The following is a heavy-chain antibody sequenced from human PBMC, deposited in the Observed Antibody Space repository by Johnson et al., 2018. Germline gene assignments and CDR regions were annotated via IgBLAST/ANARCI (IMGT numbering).Heavy chain of an antibody. D-gene: IGHD3-22*01. CDR2: IYNSGST. CDR1: GGSISSYY. J-gene: IGHJ1*01. Sequence: QVQLQESGPGLVKPSETLSLTCTVSGGSISSYYWNWIRQPPGKGRGWIGYIYNSGSTNYTPSPKGRVTMSVDTSKTTYSLRLSSVTAADTAVYYCARGTFYYDSSAPGPFQHWGQGTLVTISS. V-gene: IGHV4-59*01. CDR3: ARGTFYYDSSAPGPFQH.